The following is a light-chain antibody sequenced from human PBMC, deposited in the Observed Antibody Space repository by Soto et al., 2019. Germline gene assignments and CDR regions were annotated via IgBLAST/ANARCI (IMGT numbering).Light chain of an antibody. Sequence: EIVMTQSPATLSVSPWEKATLSCRASQSVSSTYLAWYQQKPGQAPRLLIYGASNRATGIPDRFSGSGSGTDFTLTIGRLEPEDFAVYYCQQYLLTPWTFGQGTKVDIK. V-gene: IGKV3-20*01. CDR1: QSVSSTY. CDR2: GAS. J-gene: IGKJ1*01. CDR3: QQYLLTPWT.